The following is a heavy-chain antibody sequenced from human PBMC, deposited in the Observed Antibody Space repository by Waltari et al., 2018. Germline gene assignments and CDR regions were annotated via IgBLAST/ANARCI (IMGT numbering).Heavy chain of an antibody. Sequence: QLQLQESGPGLVKPSETLSLTCTVSGGSIRSSSYYWGWIRQPTGKGLEWIGIIYYSGSTYYNASLKSRIGISLDTSKNQFSLRLNSVTAADTAVYYCASSYGDYPYFDYWGQGTLVTVSS. D-gene: IGHD4-17*01. CDR2: IYYSGST. V-gene: IGHV4-39*01. CDR1: GGSIRSSSYY. CDR3: ASSYGDYPYFDY. J-gene: IGHJ4*02.